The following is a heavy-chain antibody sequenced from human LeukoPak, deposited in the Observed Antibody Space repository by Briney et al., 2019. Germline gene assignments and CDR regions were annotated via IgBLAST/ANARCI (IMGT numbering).Heavy chain of an antibody. CDR2: IIPIFGTA. J-gene: IGHJ5*02. Sequence: ASVKVSCKASGGTFSSYAISWVRQAPGQGLEWMGGIIPIFGTANYAQKFQGRVTITADESTSTAYMELSSLRSEDTAVYYCARGQKGIVVVPAAIHALWNWFDPWGQGTLVTVSS. V-gene: IGHV1-69*13. CDR3: ARGQKGIVVVPAAIHALWNWFDP. CDR1: GGTFSSYA. D-gene: IGHD2-2*02.